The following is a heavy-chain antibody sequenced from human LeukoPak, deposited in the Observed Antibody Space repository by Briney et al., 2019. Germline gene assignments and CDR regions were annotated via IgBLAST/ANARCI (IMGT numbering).Heavy chain of an antibody. Sequence: GGSLRLSCAASGFTFSSYAMSWVRQAPGKGLEWVSGINGRGDSTVYADSVKGRFTISRDNSKNTLYLQMNSLRVEDTAVYYCAKDQGSGHGSYTWGKFDYWGLENLVTVFS. CDR1: GFTFSSYA. D-gene: IGHD3-3*01. CDR3: AKDQGSGHGSYTWGKFDY. CDR2: INGRGDST. V-gene: IGHV3-23*01. J-gene: IGHJ4*01.